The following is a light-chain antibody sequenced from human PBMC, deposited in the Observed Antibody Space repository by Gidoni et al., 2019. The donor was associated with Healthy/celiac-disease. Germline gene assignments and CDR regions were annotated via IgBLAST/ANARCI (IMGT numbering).Light chain of an antibody. CDR3: QQRSNWPPWT. CDR1: QSVSSY. Sequence: EIVLTQSPATLSLSPGERATLSCRASQSVSSYLAWYQQKPGQAHRLLIYDASTRATGIPARCSGSGYGTDFTLTISSLEPEDFAVYYCQQRSNWPPWTFGQGTKVEIK. V-gene: IGKV3-11*01. CDR2: DAS. J-gene: IGKJ1*01.